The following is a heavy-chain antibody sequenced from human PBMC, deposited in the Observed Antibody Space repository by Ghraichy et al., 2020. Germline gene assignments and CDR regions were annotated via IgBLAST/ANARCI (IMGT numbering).Heavy chain of an antibody. J-gene: IGHJ4*02. Sequence: LSLTCAASGFTLNTYWMHWVRQAPGKGLVWVSRIHSDGSGTRYADSVKGRFTISRDNAKNTLSLQMNSLRGEDTGVYYCARGGFYSTSSLDYWGQGTLVTVSS. D-gene: IGHD6-6*01. CDR2: IHSDGSGT. CDR1: GFTLNTYW. V-gene: IGHV3-74*01. CDR3: ARGGFYSTSSLDY.